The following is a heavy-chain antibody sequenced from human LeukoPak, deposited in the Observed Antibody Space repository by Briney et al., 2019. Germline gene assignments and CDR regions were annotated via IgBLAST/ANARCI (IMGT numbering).Heavy chain of an antibody. Sequence: GGSLRLSCAASGFTFSNYNMNWVRQAPGKGLEWVSYISRSSSTIYNADSVKGRFTISRDNAKNSLYLQMSSLRAEDTAVYCCATDLGNRDAFDIWGQGTMVTVSS. CDR2: ISRSSSTI. CDR3: ATDLGNRDAFDI. J-gene: IGHJ3*02. V-gene: IGHV3-48*01. CDR1: GFTFSNYN.